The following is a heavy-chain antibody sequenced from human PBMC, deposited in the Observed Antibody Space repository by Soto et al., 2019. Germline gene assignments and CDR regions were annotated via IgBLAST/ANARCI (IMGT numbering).Heavy chain of an antibody. CDR3: ARARFIDILTVYYPPLPDNWFDP. CDR2: IYYSGST. V-gene: IGHV4-59*01. J-gene: IGHJ5*02. Sequence: SETLSLTCTVSGGSISSYYWSWIRQPPGKGLEWIGYIYYSGSTNYNPSLKSRVTIPVDTSKNQFSLKLSSVTAADTAVYYCARARFIDILTVYYPPLPDNWFDPRAQGTLVTVSS. D-gene: IGHD3-9*01. CDR1: GGSISSYY.